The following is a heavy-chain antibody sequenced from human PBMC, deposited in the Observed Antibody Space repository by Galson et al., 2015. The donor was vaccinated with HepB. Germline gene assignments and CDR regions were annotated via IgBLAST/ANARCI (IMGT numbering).Heavy chain of an antibody. Sequence: SLRLSCAASGFTFRSYVMHWGRQAPGKGLEWVALISYDGGDKDYADSVKGRFTISRDNSKNMLYLQMNSLSTEDTAVYYCAKARGLVTVTIDYWGQGTLVTVSS. J-gene: IGHJ4*02. D-gene: IGHD4-17*01. V-gene: IGHV3-30*18. CDR1: GFTFRSYV. CDR3: AKARGLVTVTIDY. CDR2: ISYDGGDK.